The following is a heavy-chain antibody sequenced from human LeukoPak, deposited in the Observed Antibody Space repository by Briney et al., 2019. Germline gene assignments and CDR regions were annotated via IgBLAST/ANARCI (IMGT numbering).Heavy chain of an antibody. J-gene: IGHJ3*02. CDR2: IVVGSGHT. Sequence: SVKVSCEASGFTFSSSAVQWVRQARGQRLEWIGWIVVGSGHTNYAQKFQERVTISRDMSTSTAHMELSSLRSEDTAVYYCAAATGATAGSYAFDIWGQGTMVTVSS. V-gene: IGHV1-58*01. CDR1: GFTFSSSA. CDR3: AAATGATAGSYAFDI. D-gene: IGHD1-26*01.